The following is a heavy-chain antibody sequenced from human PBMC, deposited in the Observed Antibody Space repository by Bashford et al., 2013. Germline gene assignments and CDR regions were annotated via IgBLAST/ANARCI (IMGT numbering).Heavy chain of an antibody. V-gene: IGHV4-34*01. CDR2: INHSGST. CDR1: GFIFSNAW. D-gene: IGHD5-12*01. Sequence: SGGSLRLSCAASGFIFSNAWMSWVRQAPGKGLEWIGEINHSGSTNYNPSLKSRVTISVDTSKNQFSLKLSSVTAADTAVYYCARANSVGYSGYDLDYWGQGTLVTVSS. CDR3: ARANSVGYSGYDLDY. J-gene: IGHJ4*02.